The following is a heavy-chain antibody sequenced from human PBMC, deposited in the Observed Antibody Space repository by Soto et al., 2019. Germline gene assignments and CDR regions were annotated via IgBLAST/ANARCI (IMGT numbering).Heavy chain of an antibody. CDR3: ARSDLITGTYRNYYYYYGMDV. CDR1: GGTFSSYA. V-gene: IGHV1-69*06. D-gene: IGHD1-7*01. Sequence: QVQLVQSGAEVKKPGSSVKVSCKASGGTFSSYAISWVRQAPGQGLEWMGGIIPIFGTANYAQKFQGRVTITADKSTSTAYMELSSLRSEDTAVYYCARSDLITGTYRNYYYYYGMDVWGQGTTVTVSS. CDR2: IIPIFGTA. J-gene: IGHJ6*02.